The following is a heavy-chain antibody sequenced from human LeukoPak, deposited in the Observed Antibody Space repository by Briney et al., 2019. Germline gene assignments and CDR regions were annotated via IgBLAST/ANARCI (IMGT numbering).Heavy chain of an antibody. D-gene: IGHD3-22*01. CDR3: ARSQGYYDSSGYYVNWFDP. V-gene: IGHV1-2*02. CDR2: INPNSGGT. J-gene: IGHJ5*02. Sequence: ASVKVSCKASGYTFTCYCMHWVRQAPGQGLEGMGWINPNSGGTNYAQKFQGRVTMTRDTSISTAYMELSRLRSDDTAVYYCARSQGYYDSSGYYVNWFDPWGQGTLVTVSS. CDR1: GYTFTCYC.